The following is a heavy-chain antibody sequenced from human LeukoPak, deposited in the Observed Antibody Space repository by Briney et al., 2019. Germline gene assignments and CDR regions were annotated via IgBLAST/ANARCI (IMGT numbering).Heavy chain of an antibody. D-gene: IGHD3/OR15-3a*01. CDR3: ARELSDLDAFDI. V-gene: IGHV3-7*03. CDR2: IKQDESEE. J-gene: IGHJ3*02. Sequence: GGSLRLSCAASGFTFNHHWMSWVRQAPGKGLEWVANIKQDESEEYYADSVKGRFTISGDNAKNSLYLQMNSLRPEDSAMYYCARELSDLDAFDIWGQGTMLIVSS. CDR1: GFTFNHHW.